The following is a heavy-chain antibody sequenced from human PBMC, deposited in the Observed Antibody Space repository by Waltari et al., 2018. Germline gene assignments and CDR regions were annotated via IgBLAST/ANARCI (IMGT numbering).Heavy chain of an antibody. V-gene: IGHV3-23*01. CDR1: GFRFRNNA. J-gene: IGHJ5*01. CDR3: AAGRGWLFDF. D-gene: IGHD6-19*01. CDR2: MGGNGEYR. Sequence: EVQLMESGGKVMQPGGSLRVSCEASGFRFRNNAMSWVGQAPGKGLEWISVMGGNGEYRSYADSVKGRFTISRDNSKNSVFLQLNNVRGDDTAHYFCAAGRGWLFDFWGQGILVTVSS.